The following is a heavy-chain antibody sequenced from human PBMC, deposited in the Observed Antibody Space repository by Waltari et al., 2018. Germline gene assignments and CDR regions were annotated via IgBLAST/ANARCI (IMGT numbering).Heavy chain of an antibody. CDR3: AKGHAGDSSGWYMGIDY. D-gene: IGHD6-19*01. J-gene: IGHJ4*02. CDR2: ISWNSGSI. CDR1: GFTFDDYA. V-gene: IGHV3-9*03. Sequence: EVQLVESGGGLVQPGRSLRLSCAASGFTFDDYAMHWVRQAPGKGLEWVSGISWNSGSIGYADSVKGRFTIARDNAKNSLYLQMNSLRAEDMALYYCAKGHAGDSSGWYMGIDYWGQGTLVTVSS.